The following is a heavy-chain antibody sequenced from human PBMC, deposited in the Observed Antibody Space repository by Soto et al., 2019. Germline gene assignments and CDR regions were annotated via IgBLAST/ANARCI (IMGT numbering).Heavy chain of an antibody. CDR3: ARHQNYYDSSGYYLNNWFDP. CDR2: IYYSGST. Sequence: SETLSLTCTVSGGSISSSSYYWGWIRQPPGKGLEWIGSIYYSGSTYYNPSLKSRVTISVDTSKNQFSLKLSSVTAADTAVYYCARHQNYYDSSGYYLNNWFDPWGQGTLVTSPQ. D-gene: IGHD3-22*01. V-gene: IGHV4-39*01. CDR1: GGSISSSSYY. J-gene: IGHJ5*02.